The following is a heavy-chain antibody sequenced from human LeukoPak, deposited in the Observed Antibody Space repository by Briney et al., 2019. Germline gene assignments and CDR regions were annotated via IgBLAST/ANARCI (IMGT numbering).Heavy chain of an antibody. D-gene: IGHD3-10*01. Sequence: PGGSLRLSCAASGFTFSSYWMHWVRQAPGKGLEWVGRVKSKNNGGTIDYVEPVKGRFTMSRDDSKNMFYLEMSSLKIEDTAVYYCTAGTGKTDFDYWGQGTQVTVSS. CDR1: GFTFSSYW. J-gene: IGHJ4*02. CDR3: TAGTGKTDFDY. CDR2: VKSKNNGGTI. V-gene: IGHV3-15*07.